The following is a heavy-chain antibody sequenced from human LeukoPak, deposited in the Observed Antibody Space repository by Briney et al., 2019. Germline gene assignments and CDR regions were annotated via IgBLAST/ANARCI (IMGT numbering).Heavy chain of an antibody. V-gene: IGHV3-21*01. CDR1: GFTFSSYS. J-gene: IGHJ5*02. CDR2: ISSSSSYI. Sequence: GGSLRLSCAASGFTFSSYSMNWVRQAPGKGLEWVSSISSSSSYIYYADSVKGRFTISRDNAKNSLYLQMNSLRAEGTAVYYCARDDRTCSGGSCYLNWFDPWGQGTQVTVSS. CDR3: ARDDRTCSGGSCYLNWFDP. D-gene: IGHD2-15*01.